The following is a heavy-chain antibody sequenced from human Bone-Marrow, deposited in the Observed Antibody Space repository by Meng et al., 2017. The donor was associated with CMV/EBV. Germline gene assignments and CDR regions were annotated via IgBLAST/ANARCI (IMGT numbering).Heavy chain of an antibody. V-gene: IGHV3-23*01. CDR2: VSGSYGST. CDR1: GFTVSSNY. CDR3: AGNTATARYYYGMDV. D-gene: IGHD5-18*01. Sequence: GGSLRLSCAASGFTVSSNYMSWVRQAPGKGLEWVSGVSGSYGSTYYADSVKGRFTISRDNSKNTLYLQMNSLRAEDTAVYYCAGNTATARYYYGMDVWGQGTTVTVSS. J-gene: IGHJ6*02.